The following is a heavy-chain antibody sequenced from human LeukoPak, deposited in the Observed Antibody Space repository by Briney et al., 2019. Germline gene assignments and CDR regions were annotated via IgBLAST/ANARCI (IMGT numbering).Heavy chain of an antibody. J-gene: IGHJ4*02. V-gene: IGHV3-48*02. CDR2: ITSSSSTI. CDR1: GFTFSSYS. D-gene: IGHD3-10*01. CDR3: ARDLTTLVRGLPLDY. Sequence: GESLKISCAASGFTFSSYSMNWVRQAPGKGLEWVSYITSSSSTIYYADSVKGRFTISRDNAKNSLYLQMNSLRDEDTAVYYCARDLTTLVRGLPLDYWGQGTLVTVYS.